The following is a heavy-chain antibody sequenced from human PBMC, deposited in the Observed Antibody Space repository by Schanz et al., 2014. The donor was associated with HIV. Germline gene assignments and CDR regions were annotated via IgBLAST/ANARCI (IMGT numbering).Heavy chain of an antibody. CDR1: GFTFSRYA. Sequence: QVQLVESGGGVVQPGRSLRLSCAASGFTFSRYAMHWVRQPPGKGLDWVAVISFDGSNKYYADSVKGRFTISRDISRNTIYLQMNGLRGEDTAVYYCRAWLLGDHMDVWGQGTTVAVSS. D-gene: IGHD3-22*01. V-gene: IGHV3-30*14. J-gene: IGHJ6*02. CDR3: RAWLLGDHMDV. CDR2: ISFDGSNK.